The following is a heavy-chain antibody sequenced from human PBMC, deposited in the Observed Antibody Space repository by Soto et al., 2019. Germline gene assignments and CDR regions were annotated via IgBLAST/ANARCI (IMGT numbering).Heavy chain of an antibody. V-gene: IGHV4-38-2*02. CDR3: ARDWGYYGSGSGDY. J-gene: IGHJ4*02. CDR1: GYSISSGYY. Sequence: SETLSLTCAVSGYSISSGYYWGWIRQPPGKGLEWIGSIYHSGSTYYNPSLKSRVTISVDTSKNQFSLKLSSVTAADTAVYYCARDWGYYGSGSGDYWGQGTLATVSS. CDR2: IYHSGST. D-gene: IGHD3-10*01.